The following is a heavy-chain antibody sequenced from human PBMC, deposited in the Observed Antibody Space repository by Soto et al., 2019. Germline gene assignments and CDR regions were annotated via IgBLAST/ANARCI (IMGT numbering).Heavy chain of an antibody. J-gene: IGHJ6*04. Sequence: QVQVVQSGAEVKKPGSSVKVSCKTSGGTFSTSAISWVRQAPGQGLEWMGGIMPIFRTADYAQRFQGRVTITADESASTGYLELRSLTSEDTAIYYCARDKDRAQVGGNYYYIMDVWGKGTTVTVTS. V-gene: IGHV1-69*12. CDR3: ARDKDRAQVGGNYYYIMDV. CDR1: GGTFSTSA. D-gene: IGHD2-2*01. CDR2: IMPIFRTA.